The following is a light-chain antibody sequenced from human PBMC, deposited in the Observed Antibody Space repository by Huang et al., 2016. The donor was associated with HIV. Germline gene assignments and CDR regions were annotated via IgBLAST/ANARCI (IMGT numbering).Light chain of an antibody. V-gene: IGKV3-15*01. CDR1: QSMNTN. CDR2: GTS. Sequence: EIVMTQSPVTLSVSPGESATLSCRASQSMNTNLAWYQQKPCQAPRLLIYGTSTTATGIRARFSGSGSGTEFTLTISSLQSEEFAVYYCQQYNNWPPGSFGPGTKVDIK. CDR3: QQYNNWPPGS. J-gene: IGKJ3*01.